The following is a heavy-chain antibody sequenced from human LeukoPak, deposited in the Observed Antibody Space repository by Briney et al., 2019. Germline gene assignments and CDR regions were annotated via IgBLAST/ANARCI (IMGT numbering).Heavy chain of an antibody. CDR3: ARDCQSSVASQYYDILTGYYGHYYYGMDV. CDR1: GFTFSNYW. CDR2: INTDGSST. D-gene: IGHD3-9*01. J-gene: IGHJ6*02. Sequence: PGGSLRLSCAASGFTFSNYWMHWVRQAPGKGLVWVSRINTDGSSTGYADSVKGRFTISRDNAKNTLYLQMNSLRAEDTAVYYCARDCQSSVASQYYDILTGYYGHYYYGMDVWGQGTTVTVSS. V-gene: IGHV3-74*01.